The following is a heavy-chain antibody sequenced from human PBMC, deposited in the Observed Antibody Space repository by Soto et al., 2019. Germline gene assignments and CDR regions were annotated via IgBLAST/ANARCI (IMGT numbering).Heavy chain of an antibody. J-gene: IGHJ5*02. CDR3: ERGFSGGGAGWFDP. CDR2: INAGNGNT. CDR1: GYTFTSYA. Sequence: QVQLVQSGAEVKRPGASVKVSCKASGYTFTSYAMHWVRQAPGQRLEGMGWINAGNGNTKYSPKFQGRVTITRATTARTAYMELGSVRSAAAAVYYCERGFSGGGAGWFDPWGPGTLVTVSS. D-gene: IGHD2-15*01. V-gene: IGHV1-3*01.